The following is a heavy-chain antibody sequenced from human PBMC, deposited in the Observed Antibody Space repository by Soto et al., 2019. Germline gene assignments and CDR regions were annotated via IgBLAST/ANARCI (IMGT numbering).Heavy chain of an antibody. D-gene: IGHD3-10*01. J-gene: IGHJ4*02. V-gene: IGHV3-23*01. Sequence: EVQLLESGGGLVQPGGSLRLSCAASGFTFSNYAMSWVRQAPGKGLEWVSAISGSGGSTYYADSVKGRFTISRDNSNNTLYLQINSLRAEDTAVYYCAKDPRVNYYDSGSSSYWGQGTLVTVSS. CDR2: ISGSGGST. CDR3: AKDPRVNYYDSGSSSY. CDR1: GFTFSNYA.